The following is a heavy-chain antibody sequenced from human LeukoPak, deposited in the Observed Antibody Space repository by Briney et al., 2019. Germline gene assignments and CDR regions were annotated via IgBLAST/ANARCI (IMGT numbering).Heavy chain of an antibody. J-gene: IGHJ5*02. CDR3: ARAVVTRGGWFDP. CDR1: GYTFTGYY. CDR2: IIPIFGTA. D-gene: IGHD4-23*01. V-gene: IGHV1-69*13. Sequence: SVKVSCKASGYTFTGYYMHWVRQAPGQGLEWMGGIIPIFGTANYAQKFQGRVTITADESTSTAYMELSSLRSEDTAVYYCARAVVTRGGWFDPWGQGTLVTVSS.